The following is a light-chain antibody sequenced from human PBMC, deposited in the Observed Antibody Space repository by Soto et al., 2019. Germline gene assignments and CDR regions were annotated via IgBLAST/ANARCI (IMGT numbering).Light chain of an antibody. V-gene: IGLV2-14*01. CDR3: SSYTGSSTLVV. CDR2: DVS. CDR1: SSDVGGYNY. Sequence: QSALTQPASVSGSPGQSITISCTGTSSDVGGYNYVSWCQQHPGKAPKLMIYDVSNRPSGVSNRFSGSKSGNTASLTISGLQAEDEADYYCSSYTGSSTLVVFGGGTKLTVL. J-gene: IGLJ2*01.